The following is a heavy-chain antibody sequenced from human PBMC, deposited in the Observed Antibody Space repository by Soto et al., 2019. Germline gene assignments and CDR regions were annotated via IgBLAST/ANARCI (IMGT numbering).Heavy chain of an antibody. D-gene: IGHD6-19*01. CDR1: GFTFSSYS. CDR3: ARDRSGDIMAFDI. J-gene: IGHJ3*02. Sequence: GGSLRLSCAASGFTFSSYSMNWVRQAPGKGLEWVSSISSSSSYIYYADSVKGRFTISRDNAKNSLYLQMNSLRAEDTAVYYCARDRSGDIMAFDIWGQGTMVTVSS. V-gene: IGHV3-21*01. CDR2: ISSSSSYI.